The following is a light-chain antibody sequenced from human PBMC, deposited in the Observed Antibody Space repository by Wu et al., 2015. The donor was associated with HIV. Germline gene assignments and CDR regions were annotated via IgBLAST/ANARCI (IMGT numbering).Light chain of an antibody. CDR3: QQYNSPYT. CDR1: QTIGDW. Sequence: DIRMTQSPSSLSASVGDRVTITCRASQTIGDWLAWYQQKPGKAPNLLIYEASKLESGVPSGISGSGSGTDFTLTISNLQPDDTATYYCQQYNSPYTFGQGTKLEI. J-gene: IGKJ2*01. CDR2: EAS. V-gene: IGKV1-5*03.